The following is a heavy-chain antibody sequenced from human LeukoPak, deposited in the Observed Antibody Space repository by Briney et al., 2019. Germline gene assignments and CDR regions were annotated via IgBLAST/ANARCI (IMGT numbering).Heavy chain of an antibody. Sequence: GRSLRLSCAASGFTFSSYAMHWVRQAPGKGLEWVAVISYDGSNKYYADSVKGRFTISRDNSKNTLYLQMNSLRAEDTAVYYCARDEKGFDFWSGYIDYWGQGTLVTVSS. CDR1: GFTFSSYA. V-gene: IGHV3-30-3*01. CDR2: ISYDGSNK. D-gene: IGHD3-3*01. J-gene: IGHJ4*02. CDR3: ARDEKGFDFWSGYIDY.